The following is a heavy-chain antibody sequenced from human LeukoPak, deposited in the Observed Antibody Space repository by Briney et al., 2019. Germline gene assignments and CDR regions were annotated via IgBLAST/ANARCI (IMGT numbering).Heavy chain of an antibody. Sequence: SETLSLTCTVSGGSISSSSYYWGWIRQPPGKGLEWIGSIYYSGSTYYNPSLKSRVTISVDTSKNQFSLKLSSVTAADMAVYYCARLSDYKQWLVQTYFDYWGQGILVTVSS. J-gene: IGHJ4*02. V-gene: IGHV4-39*01. CDR2: IYYSGST. D-gene: IGHD6-19*01. CDR3: ARLSDYKQWLVQTYFDY. CDR1: GGSISSSSYY.